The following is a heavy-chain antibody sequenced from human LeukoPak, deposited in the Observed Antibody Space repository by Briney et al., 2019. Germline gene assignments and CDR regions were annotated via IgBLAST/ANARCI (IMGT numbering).Heavy chain of an antibody. J-gene: IGHJ4*02. V-gene: IGHV4-59*01. D-gene: IGHD3/OR15-3a*01. CDR3: ARGTGYYPDNSDFDY. Sequence: PSETLSLTCTVSGGSISSYYWSWIRQPPGKGLEWIGYIYYSGSTNYNPSLKSRVTISVDTSKNQFSLKLSSVTAADTAVYYCARGTGYYPDNSDFDYWGQGTLVTVSS. CDR2: IYYSGST. CDR1: GGSISSYY.